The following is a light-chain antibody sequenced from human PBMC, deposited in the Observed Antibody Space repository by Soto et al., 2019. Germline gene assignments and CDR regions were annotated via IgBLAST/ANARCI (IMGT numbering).Light chain of an antibody. J-gene: IGKJ1*01. CDR3: QQYNNWPPWT. V-gene: IGKV3-15*01. CDR1: QSVSSN. Sequence: EIVMTQSPATLSVSPGERATLSCRASQSVSSNLAWYQQKPGQAPRLLIYGASTRATGIPARFSGSGSGTEFTLTISRLQSADFAVYYCQQYNNWPPWTFGQGNKVEIK. CDR2: GAS.